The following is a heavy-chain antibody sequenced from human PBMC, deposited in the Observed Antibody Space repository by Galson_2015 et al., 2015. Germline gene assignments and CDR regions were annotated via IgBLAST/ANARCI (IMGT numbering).Heavy chain of an antibody. D-gene: IGHD3/OR15-3a*01. J-gene: IGHJ4*02. V-gene: IGHV1-24*01. Sequence: SVKVSCKVSGYTLTELSMHWVRQAPGKGLEWMGGFDPEDGETIYAQKFQGRVTMTEDTSTDTAYMELSSLRSEDTAVYYCATGKGGTRSFDYWGQGALVTVSS. CDR3: ATGKGGTRSFDY. CDR2: FDPEDGET. CDR1: GYTLTELS.